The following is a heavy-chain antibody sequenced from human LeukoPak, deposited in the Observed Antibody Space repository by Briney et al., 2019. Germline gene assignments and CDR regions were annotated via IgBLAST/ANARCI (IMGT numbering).Heavy chain of an antibody. CDR1: GFTFGDHG. CDR3: SRGVVVGAAYFDY. Sequence: GGSLRLSCTTSGFTFGDHGVSWFRQAPGKGPEWISFIKTKTFGGTTEYAASVKGRFTISRDDSTGIAYLQMDSLKPDDTAVYYCSRGVVVGAAYFDYWGQGTLVTVSS. V-gene: IGHV3-49*03. J-gene: IGHJ4*02. CDR2: IKTKTFGGTT. D-gene: IGHD1-26*01.